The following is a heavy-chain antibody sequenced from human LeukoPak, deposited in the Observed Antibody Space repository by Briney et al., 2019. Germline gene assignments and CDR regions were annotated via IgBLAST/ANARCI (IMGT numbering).Heavy chain of an antibody. CDR1: GDSISYFY. J-gene: IGHJ5*02. D-gene: IGHD3-10*01. Sequence: SETLSLTCSVSGDSISYFYWSWIRQAAGKGLEWIGRTSSSGNTDYNASLKSRVTMSVDTSKNQLSLKVISVTAADTAVYYCARQPEAGGGWFDPWGQGTLVTVSS. CDR2: TSSSGNT. V-gene: IGHV4-4*07. CDR3: ARQPEAGGGWFDP.